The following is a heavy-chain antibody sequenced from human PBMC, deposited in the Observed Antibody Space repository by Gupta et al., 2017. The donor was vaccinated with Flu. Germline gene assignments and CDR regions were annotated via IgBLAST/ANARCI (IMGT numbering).Heavy chain of an antibody. CDR2: ISHDGSYT. D-gene: IGHD2-21*01. J-gene: IGHJ6*03. Sequence: QVHPVESGGGVVGTGMSLTIYCVATDYTFSDYGLHGVRQAPGKGLVWVAVISHDGSYTHSSDSVRGRFTIARDESKRTLYLEMNILTTADTAVYYCARSQEFRLIHYLYYMDVGGKGTTVTVSS. CDR3: ARSQEFRLIHYLYYMDV. CDR1: DYTFSDYG. V-gene: IGHV3-30*03.